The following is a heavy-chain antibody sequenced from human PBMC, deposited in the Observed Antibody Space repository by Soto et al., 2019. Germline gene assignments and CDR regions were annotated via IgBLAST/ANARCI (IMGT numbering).Heavy chain of an antibody. CDR3: AGGRGGYSSSWY. V-gene: IGHV4-59*01. D-gene: IGHD6-13*01. J-gene: IGHJ4*02. CDR2: IYYSGGS. CDR1: GASISRYY. Sequence: SETLSLTCTVSGASISRYYWSWIRQPPGKGLEWIGYIYYSGGSNYNPSLKSRVTMSLDTSKHRFSLNLSSVTAADTAFYYCAGGRGGYSSSWYWGQGTLVTVSS.